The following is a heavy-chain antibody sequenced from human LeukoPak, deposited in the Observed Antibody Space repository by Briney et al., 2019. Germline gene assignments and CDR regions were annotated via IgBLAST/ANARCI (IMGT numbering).Heavy chain of an antibody. J-gene: IGHJ6*03. CDR2: ISSSSSYI. V-gene: IGHV3-21*01. CDR1: GFTFSSYS. D-gene: IGHD4-11*01. Sequence: GGSLRLSCAASGFTFSSYSINWVRQAPGKGLEWVSCISSSSSYIYYADSVKGRFTISRENAKNSLYLQMNSLRAEDTAVYYCARELLTYSNHKLGHYMDVWGKGSTVTVSS. CDR3: ARELLTYSNHKLGHYMDV.